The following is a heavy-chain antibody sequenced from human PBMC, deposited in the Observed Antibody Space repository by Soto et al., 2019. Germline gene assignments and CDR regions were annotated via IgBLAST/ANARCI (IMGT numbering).Heavy chain of an antibody. CDR3: SRVRREYDSSGPVDY. V-gene: IGHV4-59*12. CDR2: IYYSRST. J-gene: IGHJ4*02. CDR1: GGSTSSYY. Sequence: ETLSLTCTVSGGSTSSYYWSWVRQHPGKGLEWIGYIYYSRSTYYNTSLQSRVTMSVVRSSNQFFLKLYSVTAAVTAVYYCSRVRREYDSSGPVDYWGQGTLVTVSS. D-gene: IGHD3-22*01.